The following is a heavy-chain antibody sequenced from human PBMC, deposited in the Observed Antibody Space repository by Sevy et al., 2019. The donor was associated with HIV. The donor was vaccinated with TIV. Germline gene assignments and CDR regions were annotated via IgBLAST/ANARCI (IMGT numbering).Heavy chain of an antibody. D-gene: IGHD3-22*01. J-gene: IGHJ3*02. CDR2: IYSGDKT. Sequence: GGSLRLSCAASGFSVSDTYMSWVRQAPGKGLEWVSVIYSGDKTYHADSVKGRFTISRDSSKNTIYLQLNSLRTEDTAFYYCARWIVYYYDDDGYYTTGNAFDIWGQGTMVTVSS. CDR3: ARWIVYYYDDDGYYTTGNAFDI. CDR1: GFSVSDTY. V-gene: IGHV3-53*01.